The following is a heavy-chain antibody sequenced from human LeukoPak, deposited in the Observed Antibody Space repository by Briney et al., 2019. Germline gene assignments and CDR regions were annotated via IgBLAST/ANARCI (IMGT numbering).Heavy chain of an antibody. Sequence: PGGSFRLSRSASGFTFSSYAMHWVREAPGKGLEYVSAINSNGGSTYYADSVKGRFPISRDNSKNTLHLQMSSLRAEDTAVYYCVKDGSLTMIVWGQGTLVTVSS. CDR1: GFTFSSYA. CDR3: VKDGSLTMIV. D-gene: IGHD3-22*01. CDR2: INSNGGST. V-gene: IGHV3-64D*06. J-gene: IGHJ4*02.